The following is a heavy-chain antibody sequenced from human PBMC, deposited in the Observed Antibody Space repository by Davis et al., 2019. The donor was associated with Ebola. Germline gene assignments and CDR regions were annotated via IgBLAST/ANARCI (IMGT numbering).Heavy chain of an antibody. CDR3: AKDKGVNWGYNWFDT. CDR2: INMDGTTT. V-gene: IGHV3-74*01. J-gene: IGHJ5*02. CDR1: GFTFSDHY. D-gene: IGHD7-27*01. Sequence: PGGSLRLSCVASGFTFSDHYMHWVRQAPGKGLVWVARINMDGTTTNYADSVKGRLTISRENAKNTVYLQLNSLRAEDTAVYYCAKDKGVNWGYNWFDTWGQGTLVTVSS.